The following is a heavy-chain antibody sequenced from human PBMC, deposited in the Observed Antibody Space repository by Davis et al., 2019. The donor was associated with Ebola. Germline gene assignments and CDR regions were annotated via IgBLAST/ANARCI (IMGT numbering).Heavy chain of an antibody. J-gene: IGHJ4*02. CDR2: IYSAGTT. Sequence: GESLKISCAVSGFTVSSNYMSWVRQAPGKGLELVSVIYSAGTTYYADSVKGRFTISRDNSKNMLYLQMNSLRAEDTAVYYCARQPLWFGKNYFEYWGRGTLITVSS. V-gene: IGHV3-53*01. D-gene: IGHD3-10*01. CDR3: ARQPLWFGKNYFEY. CDR1: GFTVSSNY.